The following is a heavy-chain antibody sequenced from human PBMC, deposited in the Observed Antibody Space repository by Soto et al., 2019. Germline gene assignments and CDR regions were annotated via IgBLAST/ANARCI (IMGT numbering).Heavy chain of an antibody. V-gene: IGHV3-33*01. Sequence: GGSLRLSCAASGFTFSSYGMHWVRQAPGKGLEWVAVIWYDGSNKYYADSVKGRFTISRDNSKNTLYLQMNSLRAEDTAVYYCARDYSSSWPNDYYYGMDVWGQGTTVTVSS. CDR3: ARDYSSSWPNDYYYGMDV. D-gene: IGHD6-13*01. J-gene: IGHJ6*02. CDR1: GFTFSSYG. CDR2: IWYDGSNK.